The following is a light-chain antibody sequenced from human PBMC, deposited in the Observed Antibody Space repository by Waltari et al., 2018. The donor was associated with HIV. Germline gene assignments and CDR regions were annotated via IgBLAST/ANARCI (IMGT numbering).Light chain of an antibody. Sequence: DIQMTQSPSSLSASVGDRVTITCRASQSISNYLNWYQQKPGKAPKLLIYAASSLQSGVPSRFSGSGSGTDFTLTISSLQPEDFATYYCQQSYSTPFTFGPGTKVDIK. CDR1: QSISNY. CDR2: AAS. CDR3: QQSYSTPFT. V-gene: IGKV1-39*01. J-gene: IGKJ3*01.